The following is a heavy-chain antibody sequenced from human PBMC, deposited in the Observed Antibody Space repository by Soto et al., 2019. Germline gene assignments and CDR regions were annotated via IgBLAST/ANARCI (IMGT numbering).Heavy chain of an antibody. CDR1: GGSIRSYC. CDR2: ICNSGST. CDR3: ARLEGLATISYYFDF. V-gene: IGHV4-4*08. Sequence: SETLSLTCSVSGGSIRSYCWTWIRQPPGKGLEWIGCICNSGSTNYNPSLKSRVTISLDTSKSQFSLQLNSVTAADSAVYFCARLEGLATISYYFDFWGPGALVTVSS. D-gene: IGHD3-9*01. J-gene: IGHJ4*02.